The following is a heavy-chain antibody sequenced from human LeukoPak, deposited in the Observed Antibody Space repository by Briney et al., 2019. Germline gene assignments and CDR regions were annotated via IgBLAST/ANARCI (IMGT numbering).Heavy chain of an antibody. CDR1: GYTFTSYD. D-gene: IGHD2-15*01. Sequence: SVKVSCKASGYTFTSYDINWVRQATGQGLEWMGWMNPNSGNTGYAQKFQGRVTMTRNISTSTAYMELSSLRSEDTAVYYCARRYCSGGSCYGFELLDYWGQGTLVTVSS. CDR2: MNPNSGNT. V-gene: IGHV1-8*01. J-gene: IGHJ4*02. CDR3: ARRYCSGGSCYGFELLDY.